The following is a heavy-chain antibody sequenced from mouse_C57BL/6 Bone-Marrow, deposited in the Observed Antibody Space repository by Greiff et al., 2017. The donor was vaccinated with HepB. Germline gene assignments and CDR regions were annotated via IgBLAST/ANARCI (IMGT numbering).Heavy chain of an antibody. J-gene: IGHJ1*03. CDR2: IDPSDSYT. Sequence: QSCKASGYTFTSYWMQWVKQRPGQGLEWIGEIDPSDSYTNYNQKFKGKATLTVDTSSSTAYMQLSSLTSEDSAVYYCARMSYYYGSSFYWYFDVWGTGTTVTVSS. CDR1: GYTFTSYW. V-gene: IGHV1-50*01. D-gene: IGHD1-1*01. CDR3: ARMSYYYGSSFYWYFDV.